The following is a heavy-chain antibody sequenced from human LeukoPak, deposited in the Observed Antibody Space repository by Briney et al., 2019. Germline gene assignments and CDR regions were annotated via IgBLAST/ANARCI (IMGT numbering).Heavy chain of an antibody. CDR1: GFTFSSYN. J-gene: IGHJ4*02. CDR2: ISSGSSTI. CDR3: ARDIGAFDY. Sequence: GGSLSLSCAASGFTFSSYNMNWVRQAPGKGLEWLSYISSGSSTISYADSVKGRFTVSRDNAKNSLYLQMKSLRDEDTAVYYCARDIGAFDYWGQGTLVTVSS. D-gene: IGHD2-15*01. V-gene: IGHV3-48*02.